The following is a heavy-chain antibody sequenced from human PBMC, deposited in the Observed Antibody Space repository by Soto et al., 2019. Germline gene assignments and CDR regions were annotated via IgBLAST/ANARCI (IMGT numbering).Heavy chain of an antibody. D-gene: IGHD3-22*01. CDR3: ARDSFNRITMIVLAPLWAFDI. V-gene: IGHV1-69*13. CDR1: GGTFSSYA. J-gene: IGHJ3*02. Sequence: ASVKVSCKASGGTFSSYAISWVRQAPGQGLEWMGGIIPIFGTANYAQKFQGRVTITADESTSTAYMELSSLRSEDTAVYYCARDSFNRITMIVLAPLWAFDIWGQGTMVTVSS. CDR2: IIPIFGTA.